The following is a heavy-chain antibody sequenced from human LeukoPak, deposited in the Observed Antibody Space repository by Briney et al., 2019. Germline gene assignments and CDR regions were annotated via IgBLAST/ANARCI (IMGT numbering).Heavy chain of an antibody. V-gene: IGHV3-66*01. D-gene: IGHD3-10*01. CDR1: GFTVSNKY. CDR3: ARDAISGSYGMDA. CDR2: IYSGGST. J-gene: IGHJ6*02. Sequence: GGSLRLSCAASGFTVSNKYMSWVRQAPGKGLEWVSVIYSGGSTYYADSVKGRFTISRDNSKNTLYLQMNSLKAEDTAVYYCARDAISGSYGMDAWGQGTTVTVSS.